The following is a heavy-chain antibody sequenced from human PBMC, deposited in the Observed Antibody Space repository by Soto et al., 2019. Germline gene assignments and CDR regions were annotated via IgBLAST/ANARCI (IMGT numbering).Heavy chain of an antibody. CDR1: GFTFSSYC. Sequence: PXGSLRLAWAVSGFTFSSYCMHWVRQAPEKGLVWVSRINSDGSSTSYADSVKGRFTISRDNAKNKLYLQMNSLRAEDTAVYYWPRQGIAELSGFQNWGQGTLVTVSS. J-gene: IGHJ1*01. V-gene: IGHV3-74*01. D-gene: IGHD6-13*01. CDR2: INSDGSST. CDR3: PRQGIAELSGFQN.